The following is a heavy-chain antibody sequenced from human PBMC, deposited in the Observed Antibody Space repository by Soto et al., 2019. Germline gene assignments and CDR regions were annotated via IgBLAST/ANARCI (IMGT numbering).Heavy chain of an antibody. J-gene: IGHJ5*02. D-gene: IGHD3-10*01. V-gene: IGHV3-30*18. CDR3: AKDSQFGEYNWFDP. Sequence: GGSLRLSCAASGFTFSSYGMHWVRQAPGKGLEWVAVISYDGSNKYYADSVKGRFTISRDNSKNTLYLQMNSLRAEDTAVYYCAKDSQFGEYNWFDPWGQGTLVTVSS. CDR2: ISYDGSNK. CDR1: GFTFSSYG.